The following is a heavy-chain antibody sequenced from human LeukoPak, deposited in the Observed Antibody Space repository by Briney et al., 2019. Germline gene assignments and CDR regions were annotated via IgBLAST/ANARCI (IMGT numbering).Heavy chain of an antibody. CDR1: RFTVSSNY. D-gene: IGHD1-26*01. V-gene: IGHV3-53*01. CDR3: ARDLGYYRADY. CDR2: IYSGGRT. J-gene: IGHJ4*02. Sequence: GGSLRLSCAASRFTVSSNYMSWVRQAPGKGVEWVSVIYSGGRTKYADSVKGRFTISRDNSKNTLYLQMNSLSAEDTAVYYCARDLGYYRADYWGQGTLVTVSS.